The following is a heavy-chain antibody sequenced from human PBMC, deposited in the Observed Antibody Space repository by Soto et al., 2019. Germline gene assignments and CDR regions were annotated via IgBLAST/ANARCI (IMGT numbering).Heavy chain of an antibody. CDR3: ARVQLIAGTTRWFDP. Sequence: EVQLVESGGGLVQPGGSLRLSCAASGFTFSSYEMNWVRQAPGKGLEWVLYINSSGSTIYYADSVKGRFTIARDNAKNSLYLQMNSLRAEDTAVYYCARVQLIAGTTRWFDPWGQGTLVTVSS. D-gene: IGHD1-7*01. V-gene: IGHV3-48*03. CDR1: GFTFSSYE. CDR2: INSSGSTI. J-gene: IGHJ5*02.